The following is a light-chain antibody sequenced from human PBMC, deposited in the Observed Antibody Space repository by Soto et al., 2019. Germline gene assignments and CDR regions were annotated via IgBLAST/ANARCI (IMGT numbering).Light chain of an antibody. CDR2: DAS. V-gene: IGKV1-39*01. CDR3: QQSDSTPWT. CDR1: RTISSY. Sequence: DIQIAQSPSSLSSSVGERFTITCGASRTISSYLNWYQPKPGKAPKGLIYDASALQGGVPSRFSGSGSGTEFTLTISSLQPEDFAIYYCQQSDSTPWTSGQGTKVDI. J-gene: IGKJ1*01.